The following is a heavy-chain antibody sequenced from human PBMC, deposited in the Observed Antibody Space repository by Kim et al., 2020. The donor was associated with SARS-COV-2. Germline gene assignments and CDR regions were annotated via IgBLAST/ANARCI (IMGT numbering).Heavy chain of an antibody. Sequence: GGSLRLSCAASGFTFSSYAMSWVRQAPGKGLEWVSAISGSGGSTYYADSVKGRFTISRDNSKNTLYLQMNSLRAEDTAVYYCAKETLIYYGSGSGMDVWGQGTTVTVSS. CDR1: GFTFSSYA. V-gene: IGHV3-23*01. CDR2: ISGSGGST. D-gene: IGHD3-10*01. CDR3: AKETLIYYGSGSGMDV. J-gene: IGHJ6*02.